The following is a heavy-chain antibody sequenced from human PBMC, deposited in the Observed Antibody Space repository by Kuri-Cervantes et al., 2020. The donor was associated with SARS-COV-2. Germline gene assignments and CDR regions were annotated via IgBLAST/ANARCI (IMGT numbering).Heavy chain of an antibody. CDR1: GFTFSSYA. Sequence: GGSLRLSCAASGFTFSSYAMHWVRQAPGKGLEWVAVISYDGSNKYYADSVKGRFTISRDNSKNTLYLQMNSLRAEDKAVYYCARGGRYCSSTSCYAHDYWGQGTLVTVSS. CDR2: ISYDGSNK. D-gene: IGHD2-2*01. CDR3: ARGGRYCSSTSCYAHDY. J-gene: IGHJ4*02. V-gene: IGHV3-30*04.